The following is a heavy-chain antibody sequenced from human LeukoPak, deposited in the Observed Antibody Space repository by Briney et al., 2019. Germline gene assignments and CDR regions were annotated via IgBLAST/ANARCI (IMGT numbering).Heavy chain of an antibody. Sequence: SVKVSCKASGGTFSSYAISWVRQAPGHRLEWMGGIITIFGTANYAQKFQGRVTITTDESTSTAYMELSSLRSEDTAVYYCARGRYSNWGYFDYWGQGTLVTVSS. J-gene: IGHJ4*02. D-gene: IGHD3-9*01. V-gene: IGHV1-69*05. CDR1: GGTFSSYA. CDR3: ARGRYSNWGYFDY. CDR2: IITIFGTA.